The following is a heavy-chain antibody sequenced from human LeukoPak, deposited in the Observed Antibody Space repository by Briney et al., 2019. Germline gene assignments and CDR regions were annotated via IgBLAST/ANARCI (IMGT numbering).Heavy chain of an antibody. CDR2: FDPEDGET. CDR3: ATSLFVYDILPRGRSLDDAFDI. D-gene: IGHD3-9*01. Sequence: ASVKVSCKVSGYTLTELSMHWVRQAPGKGLEWMGGFDPEDGETIYAQKFQGRVTMTEDTSTDTAYMELSSLRSEDTAVYYCATSLFVYDILPRGRSLDDAFDIWGQGTMVTVSS. CDR1: GYTLTELS. J-gene: IGHJ3*02. V-gene: IGHV1-24*01.